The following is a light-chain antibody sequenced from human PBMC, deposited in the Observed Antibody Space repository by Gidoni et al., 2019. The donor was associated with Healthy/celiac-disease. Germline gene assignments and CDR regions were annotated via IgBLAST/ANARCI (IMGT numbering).Light chain of an antibody. Sequence: EIVFTQSPGTLSLSPGERATLSCRASQSVSSSYLAWSQQKPGQAPRLLIYGASSRATGIPDRFSGSGSGTDFTITISRLEHEDFAVYYCQEYGSAPRTFGQXTKVEIK. CDR3: QEYGSAPRT. J-gene: IGKJ1*01. V-gene: IGKV3-20*01. CDR1: QSVSSSY. CDR2: GAS.